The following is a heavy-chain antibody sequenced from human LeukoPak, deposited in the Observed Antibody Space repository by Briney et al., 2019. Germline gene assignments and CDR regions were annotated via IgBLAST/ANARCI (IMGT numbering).Heavy chain of an antibody. CDR2: INHSGRT. Sequence: SETLSLTCAVYGGSFSGYYWSWIREPPGKGLEWIGEINHSGRTNYNPSLKSRVTISVDTSKNQFSLKLSSVTAADTAVYYCARGRVGAYPRRITMVRGVSLDVWGQGTTVTVSS. V-gene: IGHV4-34*01. D-gene: IGHD3-10*01. J-gene: IGHJ6*02. CDR3: ARGRVGAYPRRITMVRGVSLDV. CDR1: GGSFSGYY.